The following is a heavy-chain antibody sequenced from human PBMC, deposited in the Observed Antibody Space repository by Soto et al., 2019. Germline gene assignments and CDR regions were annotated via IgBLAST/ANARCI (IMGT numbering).Heavy chain of an antibody. CDR2: ISYDGSNK. CDR1: GFTFSSYA. V-gene: IGHV3-30-3*01. J-gene: IGHJ6*02. D-gene: IGHD1-26*01. Sequence: GGPLRLSCAASGFTFSSYAMHRVRQAPGKGLEWVAVISYDGSNKYYADSVKGRFTISRDNSKNTLYLQMNSLRAEDTAVYYCAREYSGSYYGGVDVWGQGTTVTV. CDR3: AREYSGSYYGGVDV.